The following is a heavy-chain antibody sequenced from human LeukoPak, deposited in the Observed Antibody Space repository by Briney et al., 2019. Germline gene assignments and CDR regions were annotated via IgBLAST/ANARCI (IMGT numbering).Heavy chain of an antibody. D-gene: IGHD2-15*01. CDR2: INPSGGST. J-gene: IGHJ4*02. Sequence: ASVKVSCKASGYTFTGYYMHWVRQAPGQGLEWMGIINPSGGSTSYAQKFQGRVTMTRDTSTSTVYMELSSLRSEDTAVYYCARDPWGGYCSGGSCETSNDYWGQGTLVTVSS. CDR3: ARDPWGGYCSGGSCETSNDY. CDR1: GYTFTGYY. V-gene: IGHV1-46*01.